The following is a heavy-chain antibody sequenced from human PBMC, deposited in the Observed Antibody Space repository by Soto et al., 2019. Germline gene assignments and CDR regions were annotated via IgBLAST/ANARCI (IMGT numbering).Heavy chain of an antibody. Sequence: PSETLSLTCTVSGGSISGYYWSWIRQPPGKGLEWIGYIYYSGSTNYNPSLKSRVTMSVDTSKNQFSLKLSSVTAADTAVYYCARGGITMITYWGQGTLVTVS. CDR1: GGSISGYY. V-gene: IGHV4-59*01. CDR2: IYYSGST. CDR3: ARGGITMITY. D-gene: IGHD3-22*01. J-gene: IGHJ4*02.